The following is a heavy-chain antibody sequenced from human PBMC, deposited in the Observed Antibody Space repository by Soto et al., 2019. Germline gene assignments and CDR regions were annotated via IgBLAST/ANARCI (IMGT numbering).Heavy chain of an antibody. D-gene: IGHD2-15*01. Sequence: SETLSLTCTVSGGSISSGDYYWSWIRQPPGKCLEWLGYIHYGGSTYYNPSLKSRVTISVDTSKNQFSLKLSSVTAADTAVYYCARRGGGVPELYFDYWGQGTLVTVSS. J-gene: IGHJ4*02. V-gene: IGHV4-30-4*01. CDR2: IHYGGST. CDR3: ARRGGGVPELYFDY. CDR1: GGSISSGDYY.